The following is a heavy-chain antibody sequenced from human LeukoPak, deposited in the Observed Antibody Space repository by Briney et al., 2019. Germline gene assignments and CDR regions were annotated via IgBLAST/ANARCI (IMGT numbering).Heavy chain of an antibody. J-gene: IGHJ4*02. CDR2: ISSSGSTI. Sequence: GGSLRLSCAASGFTFSDYYMSWIRQAPGKGLEWVSYISSSGSTIYYADSVKGRFTISRDNAKNSLYLQMNSLRAEDTAVYYCARARRPYCSSTSCAIFDYWGQGTLVTVSS. CDR3: ARARRPYCSSTSCAIFDY. V-gene: IGHV3-11*01. D-gene: IGHD2-2*01. CDR1: GFTFSDYY.